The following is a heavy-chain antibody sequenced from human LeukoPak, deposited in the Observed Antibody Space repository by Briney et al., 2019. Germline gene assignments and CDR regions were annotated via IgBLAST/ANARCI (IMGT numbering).Heavy chain of an antibody. CDR2: ISSSDSPI. J-gene: IGHJ4*02. CDR3: ARGGYYDGSGYYYLDY. V-gene: IGHV3-48*01. D-gene: IGHD3-22*01. Sequence: PGGSLRLSCAASGFTFSTYSMNWVRHAPGKGLEWVSYISSSDSPIDYTDSVKGRFTISRDNAKNSLYLQMNSLRVEDAAVYHCARGGYYDGSGYYYLDYWGQGTLVTVSS. CDR1: GFTFSTYS.